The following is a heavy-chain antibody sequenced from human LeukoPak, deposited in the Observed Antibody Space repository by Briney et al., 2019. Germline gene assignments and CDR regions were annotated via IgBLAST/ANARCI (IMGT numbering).Heavy chain of an antibody. D-gene: IGHD5-24*01. CDR1: GFTFSDHY. V-gene: IGHV3-72*01. Sequence: GGSLRLSCAASGFTFSDHYMDWVRQAPGKGLEWVGRTRNKANSYTTEYAASVKGRFTISRDDSKNSLYLQMNSLRSEDTAVYYCAAHDRDGYNQHDAFDIWGQGTMVTVSS. CDR3: AAHDRDGYNQHDAFDI. J-gene: IGHJ3*02. CDR2: TRNKANSYTT.